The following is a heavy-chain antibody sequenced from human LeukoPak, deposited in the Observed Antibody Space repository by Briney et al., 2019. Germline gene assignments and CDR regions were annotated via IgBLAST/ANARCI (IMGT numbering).Heavy chain of an antibody. CDR1: GYIFTGYY. CDR3: AGAEGRYYELMDV. Sequence: GASVKVSCKASGYIFTGYYMHWVRQAPGQGLEWMGWIIPNSGGTSYAQKFQGRVTMTRDTSISTAYMELSRLRSDDTAVYYCAGAEGRYYELMDVWGQGTTVTVSS. J-gene: IGHJ6*02. CDR2: IIPNSGGT. V-gene: IGHV1-2*02. D-gene: IGHD3-22*01.